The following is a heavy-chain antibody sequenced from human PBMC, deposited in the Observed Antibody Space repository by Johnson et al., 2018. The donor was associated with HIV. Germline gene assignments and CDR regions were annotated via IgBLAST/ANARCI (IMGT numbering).Heavy chain of an antibody. Sequence: VQLVESGGGVVRPGGSLRLSCAASGFTFSSYAMHWVRQAPGKGLEWVANIKQDGSERYYVDSVKGRFTISRDNAKNSLSLQMDSLRAEDTAVYYCARDPELDYFDNRAFDIWGQGTMVTVSS. CDR2: IKQDGSER. D-gene: IGHD3-22*01. CDR3: ARDPELDYFDNRAFDI. J-gene: IGHJ3*02. V-gene: IGHV3-7*01. CDR1: GFTFSSYA.